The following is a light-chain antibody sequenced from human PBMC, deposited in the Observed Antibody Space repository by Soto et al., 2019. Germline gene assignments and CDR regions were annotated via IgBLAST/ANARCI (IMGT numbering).Light chain of an antibody. V-gene: IGLV1-44*01. J-gene: IGLJ3*02. CDR1: TSNIGSHS. Sequence: QLVLTQSPSASGTPGQRVTISCSGGTSNIGSHSVNWYQQLPGTAPKLLIYTNNERPSEVPDRFSGAKSGTSASLAISGLQSEDEADYYCAAWDDSLKGPVFGGGTKLTVL. CDR3: AAWDDSLKGPV. CDR2: TNN.